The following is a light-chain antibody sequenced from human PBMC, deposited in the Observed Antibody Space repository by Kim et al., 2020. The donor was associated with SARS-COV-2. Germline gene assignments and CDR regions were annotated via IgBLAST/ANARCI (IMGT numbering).Light chain of an antibody. CDR2: DAS. CDR3: QHRGGWPPART. Sequence: EIVLTQSPATLSLSPGEGATLSCRASHSVGISLARYQQTPGQAPRLLIYDASMRATGIPDRFSGSGSVTDFTLSIGSLAPRDFAIFYCQHRGGWPPARTVGGGTKMEI. V-gene: IGKV3-11*01. J-gene: IGKJ4*01. CDR1: HSVGIS.